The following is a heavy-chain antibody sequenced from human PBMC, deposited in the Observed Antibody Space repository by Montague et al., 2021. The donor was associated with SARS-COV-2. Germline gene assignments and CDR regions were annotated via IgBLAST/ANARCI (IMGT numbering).Heavy chain of an antibody. Sequence: SETLSLTCTVSGDSMNNYYWSWIRQPPGKGLEWIGYINYSGSTHYNPSLQSRVTLSKDTSKNQFPLRLTPVTAADTAMYFCARAPIYRSSWYAYFDYWGQGTLVTVSS. V-gene: IGHV4-59*01. CDR3: ARAPIYRSSWYAYFDY. CDR2: INYSGST. J-gene: IGHJ4*02. CDR1: GDSMNNYY. D-gene: IGHD6-13*01.